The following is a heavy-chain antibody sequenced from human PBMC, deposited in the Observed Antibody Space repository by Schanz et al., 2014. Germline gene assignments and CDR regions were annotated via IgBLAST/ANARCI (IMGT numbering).Heavy chain of an antibody. Sequence: EVQLVESGGGLIQPGGSLRLSCTASGFTFSSYSMNWVRQAPGKGLEWVSAINTGVNTYYADSVRGRFTMSRDNSKNTLYLQMNSLRAEDTAVYYCARPALWFGDNCFDPWGQGTLVTVSS. D-gene: IGHD3-10*01. V-gene: IGHV3-23*04. J-gene: IGHJ5*02. CDR2: INTGVNT. CDR3: ARPALWFGDNCFDP. CDR1: GFTFSSYS.